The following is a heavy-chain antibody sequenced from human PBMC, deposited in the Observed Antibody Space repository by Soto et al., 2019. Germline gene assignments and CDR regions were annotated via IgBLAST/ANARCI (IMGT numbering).Heavy chain of an antibody. D-gene: IGHD2-15*01. CDR1: GFTFSSYS. CDR2: ISSSSSTI. Sequence: GGSLRLSCAASGFTFSSYSMNWVRQAPGKGLEWVSYISSSSSTIYYADSVKGRFTISRDNAKNSRYLQMNSLRAEDTAVYYCARDRILGYCSGGSCYAHDDAFDIWGQGAMVTVSS. J-gene: IGHJ3*02. CDR3: ARDRILGYCSGGSCYAHDDAFDI. V-gene: IGHV3-48*01.